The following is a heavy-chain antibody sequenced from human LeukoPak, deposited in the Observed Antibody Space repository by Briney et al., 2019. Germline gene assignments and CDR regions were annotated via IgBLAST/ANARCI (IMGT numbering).Heavy chain of an antibody. Sequence: GGSLRHSCAASGFTFSNYWMHWVRQAPGKGLVWVSRINTDGSSTNYADSVKGRFTISRDNAQNTLFLQMNSLRAEDTAVYYCARGPVAFDIWGQGTMVSVSS. CDR3: ARGPVAFDI. CDR1: GFTFSNYW. V-gene: IGHV3-74*01. CDR2: INTDGSST. J-gene: IGHJ3*02.